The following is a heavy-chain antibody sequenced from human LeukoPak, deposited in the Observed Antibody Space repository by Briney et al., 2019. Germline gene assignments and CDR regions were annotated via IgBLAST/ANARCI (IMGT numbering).Heavy chain of an antibody. V-gene: IGHV3-23*01. Sequence: PGGSLRLSCAASGFTFSSYVMSWVRQAPGKGLGWVSVISGSGGSTYYADSVKGRFTISRDNSKNTLYLQMNTLRAGDTAVYSCAKNGRGYSSDYFDYWGQGTLVTVSS. CDR2: ISGSGGST. CDR3: AKNGRGYSSDYFDY. J-gene: IGHJ4*02. CDR1: GFTFSSYV. D-gene: IGHD5-18*01.